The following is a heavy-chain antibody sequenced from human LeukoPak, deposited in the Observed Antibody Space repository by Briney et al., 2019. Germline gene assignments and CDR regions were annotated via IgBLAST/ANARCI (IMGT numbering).Heavy chain of an antibody. J-gene: IGHJ4*02. Sequence: GGSLRLSCAASGFTVVTNYMTWVRQAPGKGLEWVSVIYADGTTNYADSVKGKFTISRDNSKSTLYLQMNSLTADDTAVYYCSRVTPPTDWGQGTLVTVSS. D-gene: IGHD1-14*01. CDR3: SRVTPPTD. CDR2: IYADGTT. V-gene: IGHV3-66*01. CDR1: GFTVVTNY.